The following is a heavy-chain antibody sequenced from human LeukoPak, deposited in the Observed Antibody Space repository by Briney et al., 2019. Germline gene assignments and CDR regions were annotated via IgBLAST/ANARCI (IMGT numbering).Heavy chain of an antibody. Sequence: PSETLSLTCAVYGGSFSGYYWGWIRQPPGKGLEWIGSIYYSGSTYYNPSLKSRVTISVDTSKNQFSLKLSSVTAADTAVYYCARGPKMNYDILTGYYPAYYYMDVWGKGTTVTVSS. CDR3: ARGPKMNYDILTGYYPAYYYMDV. CDR2: IYYSGST. J-gene: IGHJ6*03. CDR1: GGSFSGYY. D-gene: IGHD3-9*01. V-gene: IGHV4-34*01.